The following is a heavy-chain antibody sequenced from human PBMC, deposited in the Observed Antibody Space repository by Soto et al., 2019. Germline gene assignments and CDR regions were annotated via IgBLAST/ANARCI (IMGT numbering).Heavy chain of an antibody. J-gene: IGHJ4*02. CDR3: AKSEGLDY. V-gene: IGHV3-30*18. CDR1: GFTFSSYG. Sequence: SLRLSCAASGFTFSSYGMHWARQAPGKGLEWVAVISYDGSNKYYADSVKGRFTISRDNSKNTLYLQMNSLRAEDTAVYYCAKSEGLDYWGQGTLVTVSS. CDR2: ISYDGSNK.